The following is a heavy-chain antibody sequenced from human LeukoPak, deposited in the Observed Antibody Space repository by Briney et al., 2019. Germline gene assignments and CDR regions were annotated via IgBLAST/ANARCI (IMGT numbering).Heavy chain of an antibody. D-gene: IGHD5-24*01. CDR3: AREGGRDGYNYDY. J-gene: IGHJ4*02. Sequence: PGRSLRLSCAASGFTFSSYAMHWVRQATGKGLEWVAVISYDGSNKYYADSVKGRFTISRDNSKNTLYLQMNSLRAEDTAVYYCAREGGRDGYNYDYWGQGTLVTVSS. V-gene: IGHV3-30-3*01. CDR1: GFTFSSYA. CDR2: ISYDGSNK.